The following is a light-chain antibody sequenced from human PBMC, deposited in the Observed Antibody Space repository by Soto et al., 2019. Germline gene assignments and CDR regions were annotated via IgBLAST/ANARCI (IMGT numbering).Light chain of an antibody. CDR2: QVS. V-gene: IGKV2-30*01. CDR3: MQGTHWPPT. CDR1: QSLVYSDGNTY. Sequence: DVVMTQSPLSLPVTLGQPASISCRSSQSLVYSDGNTYLTWFQQRPGQSPRRLIYQVSKRASGVPDRFSGSGSGTDFTLKISRVEAEDVGVYYCMQGTHWPPTFGQGTKVEIK. J-gene: IGKJ1*01.